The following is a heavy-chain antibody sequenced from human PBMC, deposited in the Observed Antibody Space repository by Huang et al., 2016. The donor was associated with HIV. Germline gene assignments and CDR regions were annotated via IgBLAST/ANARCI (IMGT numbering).Heavy chain of an antibody. Sequence: EVQLVESGGGLVKPGGSLRLSCVASGFTFTNYAMNWVRQAPGKGVEWVSGIVRSSSDKYYADAVKGRFTMSRDEAKNSLYLQMNSLRAEDTAVYYCARPQGDKVRGIIRSYYYYYGMDVWGRGTTVTVSS. J-gene: IGHJ6*02. CDR1: GFTFTNYA. D-gene: IGHD3-10*01. V-gene: IGHV3-21*06. CDR2: IVRSSSDK. CDR3: ARPQGDKVRGIIRSYYYYYGMDV.